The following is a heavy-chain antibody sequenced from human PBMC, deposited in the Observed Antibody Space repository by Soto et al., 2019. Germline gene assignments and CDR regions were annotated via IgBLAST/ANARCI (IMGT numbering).Heavy chain of an antibody. Sequence: QVQLQQWGAGLLKPSETLSLTCAVYGGSFSGYYWSWIRQPPGKGLEWIGEINHSGSTNYNPSLKSRVTISVDTYKNQFSLKLSSVTAADTAVYYCARGGITYDFWSGYVGGYYMDVWGKGTTVTVSS. CDR2: INHSGST. V-gene: IGHV4-34*01. D-gene: IGHD3-3*01. CDR3: ARGGITYDFWSGYVGGYYMDV. J-gene: IGHJ6*03. CDR1: GGSFSGYY.